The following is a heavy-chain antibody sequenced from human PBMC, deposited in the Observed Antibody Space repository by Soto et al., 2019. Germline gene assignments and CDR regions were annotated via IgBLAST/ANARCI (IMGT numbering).Heavy chain of an antibody. D-gene: IGHD1-26*01. V-gene: IGHV3-30*02. J-gene: IGHJ4*02. CDR3: AKGKSGSWTYYFDY. Sequence: HPGGSLRLSCAASGFTFSSYGMHWVRQAPGKGLEWVTVIWYDGTNKYYADSVKGRFTISRDNSKNTLYLQLNSLRAEDTALYYCAKGKSGSWTYYFDYWGQGT. CDR2: IWYDGTNK. CDR1: GFTFSSYG.